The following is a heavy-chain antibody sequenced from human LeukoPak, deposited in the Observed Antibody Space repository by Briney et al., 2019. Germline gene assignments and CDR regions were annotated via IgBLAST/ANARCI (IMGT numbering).Heavy chain of an antibody. J-gene: IGHJ4*02. D-gene: IGHD4-17*01. CDR3: AKDCAYGQHAFDY. Sequence: LTGGSLRLSCAASGFTFSNSAMNWVRQAPGKGLEWVSRISGSGGSTHYTDSVKGRFTISRDNSKNTLYLHMNSLRAEDTAVYYCAKDCAYGQHAFDYWGQGILVTVSS. CDR2: ISGSGGST. CDR1: GFTFSNSA. V-gene: IGHV3-23*01.